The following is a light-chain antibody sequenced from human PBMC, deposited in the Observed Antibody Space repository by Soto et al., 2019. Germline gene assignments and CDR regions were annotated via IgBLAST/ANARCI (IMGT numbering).Light chain of an antibody. V-gene: IGLV1-40*01. CDR3: QSYDGSLGASEV. CDR1: SSNNGAGYA. J-gene: IGLJ2*01. CDR2: GNR. Sequence: QSVLTQPPSVSGAPGQSVTISCSGGSSNNGAGYAVNWYQHSPGTAPKLLIYGNRNRPSGVPERFSASKSGTSASLTIAGLQAEDEADYYCQSYDGSLGASEVFGGGTKVTVL.